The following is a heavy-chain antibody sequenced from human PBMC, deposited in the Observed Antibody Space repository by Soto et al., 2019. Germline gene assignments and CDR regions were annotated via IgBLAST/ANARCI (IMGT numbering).Heavy chain of an antibody. D-gene: IGHD6-19*01. CDR2: ISYDGSNK. J-gene: IGHJ4*02. CDR1: GCTFSSYA. V-gene: IGHV3-30-3*01. Sequence: QVQLVESGGGVVQPGRSLRLSCTASGCTFSSYAMHWVRQAPGKGLEWVAVISYDGSNKYYADSVKGRFTISRDNSKNTMYLQMNSLRVEDTALYYCARPYSSGWYGDLDYWGQGTLVTVSS. CDR3: ARPYSSGWYGDLDY.